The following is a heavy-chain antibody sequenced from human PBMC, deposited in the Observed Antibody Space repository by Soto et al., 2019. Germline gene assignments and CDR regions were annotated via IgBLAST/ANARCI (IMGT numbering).Heavy chain of an antibody. D-gene: IGHD2-15*01. V-gene: IGHV1-3*01. J-gene: IGHJ4*02. Sequence: QVQLVQSGAEVKKPGASVKVSCKASGYTFTSYAMHWVRQAPGQRLEWMGWINAGNGNTKYSQKFQGRVTITRDTSESTDYMELSSLRSEDTAVYYCARGPGGPDGPGDYWGQGTLVTVSS. CDR2: INAGNGNT. CDR3: ARGPGGPDGPGDY. CDR1: GYTFTSYA.